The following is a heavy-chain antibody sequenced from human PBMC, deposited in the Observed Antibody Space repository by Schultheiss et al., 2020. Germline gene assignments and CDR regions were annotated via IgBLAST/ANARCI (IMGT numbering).Heavy chain of an antibody. CDR3: ARAAALRSFDY. J-gene: IGHJ4*02. V-gene: IGHV4-31*03. D-gene: IGHD5-12*01. CDR2: IYYSGST. CDR1: GDSISTGSHY. Sequence: SETLSLTCTVSGDSISTGSHYWSCIRQHPGRGLEWFDYIYYSGSTYYNPSLKSRVTISVDKSKNQFSLKLSSVTAADTAVYYCARAAALRSFDYWGQGTLGTVSS.